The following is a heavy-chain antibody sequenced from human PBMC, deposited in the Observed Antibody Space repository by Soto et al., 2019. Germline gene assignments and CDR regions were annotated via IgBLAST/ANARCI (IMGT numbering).Heavy chain of an antibody. CDR3: AKVLSKNYYYPFDL. Sequence: GGSLRLSCTASGFTFSDYAMTWVRQAPGKGLEWVSTISGGSSVTYYGDSVKGRFTISRDNAKKTLFLQLNRLSAEDTATYYCAKVLSKNYYYPFDLWGQGTPVTVSS. CDR2: ISGGSSVT. CDR1: GFTFSDYA. J-gene: IGHJ4*02. V-gene: IGHV3-23*01. D-gene: IGHD3-10*01.